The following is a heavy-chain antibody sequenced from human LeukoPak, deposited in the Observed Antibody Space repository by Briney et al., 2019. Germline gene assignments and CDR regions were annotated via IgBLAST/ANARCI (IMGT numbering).Heavy chain of an antibody. D-gene: IGHD3-16*02. CDR2: ISGSSTYI. CDR1: GFTFSSFS. Sequence: AGGSLRLSCVASGFTFSSFSMNWVRQAPGKGLEWVSSISGSSTYIYYADSLKGRITISRDNAKNSLFLQMNSLRAEDTAVYYCARDRNHYDYVWGSYRSPELDAFDIWGQGTMVAVSS. V-gene: IGHV3-21*01. CDR3: ARDRNHYDYVWGSYRSPELDAFDI. J-gene: IGHJ3*02.